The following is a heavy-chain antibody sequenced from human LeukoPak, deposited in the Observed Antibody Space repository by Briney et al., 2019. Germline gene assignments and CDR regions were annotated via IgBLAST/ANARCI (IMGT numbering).Heavy chain of an antibody. D-gene: IGHD6-13*01. J-gene: IGHJ4*02. CDR1: GGSFSGYY. CDR3: ARGRSSSWLDY. Sequence: SETLSLTCAVYGGSFSGYYWSWIRQPPGKGLEWIGYIYYSGSTNYNPSFKSRVTISVDTSKNQFSLKLSSVTAADTAVYYCARGRSSSWLDYWGQGTLVTVSS. V-gene: IGHV4-59*01. CDR2: IYYSGST.